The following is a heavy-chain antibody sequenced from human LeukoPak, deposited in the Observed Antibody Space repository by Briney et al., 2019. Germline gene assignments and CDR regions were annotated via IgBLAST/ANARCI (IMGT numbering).Heavy chain of an antibody. J-gene: IGHJ5*02. CDR3: AGGNSWTYNWFDP. D-gene: IGHD6-13*01. Sequence: ASVKVSCKASGGTFSSYAISWVRQAPGQGLEWMGGIIPIFGTANYAQKFQGRVTITTDESTSTAYMELSSLRSEDTAVYYCAGGNSWTYNWFDPWGQGTLVTVSS. CDR1: GGTFSSYA. V-gene: IGHV1-69*05. CDR2: IIPIFGTA.